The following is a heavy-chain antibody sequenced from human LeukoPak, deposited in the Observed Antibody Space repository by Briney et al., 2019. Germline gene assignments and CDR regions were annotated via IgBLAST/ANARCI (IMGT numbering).Heavy chain of an antibody. D-gene: IGHD6-6*01. J-gene: IGHJ4*02. Sequence: SQTLSLTCTVSGGSISSGGYYWSWIRQHPGKGLEWIGYIYYSGSTYYNPSLKSRVTISVDTSKNQFSLKLSSVTAADTAVYYCARGIRDRYSSSSDGAIDYWGQGTLVTVSS. CDR2: IYYSGST. V-gene: IGHV4-31*03. CDR3: ARGIRDRYSSSSDGAIDY. CDR1: GGSISSGGYY.